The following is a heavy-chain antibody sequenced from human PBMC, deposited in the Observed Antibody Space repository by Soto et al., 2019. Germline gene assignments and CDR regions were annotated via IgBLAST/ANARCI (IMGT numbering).Heavy chain of an antibody. D-gene: IGHD2-15*01. CDR2: ISSSSSTI. CDR1: GFTFSSYS. Sequence: GGSLRLSCAASGFTFSSYSMNWVRQAPGKGLEWVSYISSSSSTIYYADSVKGRFTISRDNAKNSLYLQMNSLRAEDTAVYYCARDSVVVVVAAKYYYYYMDVWGKGTTVTVSS. CDR3: ARDSVVVVVAAKYYYYYMDV. J-gene: IGHJ6*03. V-gene: IGHV3-48*01.